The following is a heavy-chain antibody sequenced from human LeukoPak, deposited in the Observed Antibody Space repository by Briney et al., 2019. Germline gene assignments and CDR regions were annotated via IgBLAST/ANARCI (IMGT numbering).Heavy chain of an antibody. CDR3: ARGPVPYYFDY. J-gene: IGHJ4*02. V-gene: IGHV4-34*01. CDR1: GGSFSGYY. CDR2: INHSGST. Sequence: SETLSLTCAVYGGSFSGYYWSWIRQPPGKGLEWIGEINHSGSTNYNPSLKSRVTISVDTSKKQFSLKLSSVTAADTAVYYCARGPVPYYFDYWGQGTLVTVSS.